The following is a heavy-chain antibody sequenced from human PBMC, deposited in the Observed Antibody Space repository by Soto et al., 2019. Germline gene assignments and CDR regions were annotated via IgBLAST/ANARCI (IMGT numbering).Heavy chain of an antibody. CDR1: GFTFSSYA. CDR2: ISGSGGST. J-gene: IGHJ6*02. D-gene: IGHD2-2*01. V-gene: IGHV3-23*01. CDR3: ANEGGSLLTEVVPAAQSDYGMDV. Sequence: GGSLRLSCAASGFTFSSYAMSWVRQAPGKGLEWVSAISGSGGSTYYADSVKGRFTISRDNSKNTLYLQMNSLRAEDTAVYYCANEGGSLLTEVVPAAQSDYGMDVWGQGTTVTVSS.